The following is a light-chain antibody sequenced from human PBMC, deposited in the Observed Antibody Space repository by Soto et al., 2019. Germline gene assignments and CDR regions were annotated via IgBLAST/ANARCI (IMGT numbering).Light chain of an antibody. J-gene: IGKJ2*01. Sequence: EIVMTQSPATLSVSPGERATLSCRASQSVSSNLAWYQQKPGQAPRLLIYGASARATGIPARFSGSGSGTEFTLTISSLQSEDFEVYYCQQYNNCPYTFGHGNKLDIK. V-gene: IGKV3-15*01. CDR3: QQYNNCPYT. CDR1: QSVSSN. CDR2: GAS.